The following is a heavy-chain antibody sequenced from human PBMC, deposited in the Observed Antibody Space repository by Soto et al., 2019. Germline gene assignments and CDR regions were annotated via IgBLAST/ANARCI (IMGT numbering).Heavy chain of an antibody. D-gene: IGHD3-16*02. V-gene: IGHV3-30*18. CDR3: ANLQVQYDYVWGSYRRNHDAFDI. Sequence: PGGSLRLSCAASGFTFSSYGMHWVRQAPGKGLEWVAVISYDGSNKYYADSVKGRFTISRDNSKNTLYLQMNSLRAEDTAVYYCANLQVQYDYVWGSYRRNHDAFDIWGQGTMVTVSS. CDR2: ISYDGSNK. J-gene: IGHJ3*02. CDR1: GFTFSSYG.